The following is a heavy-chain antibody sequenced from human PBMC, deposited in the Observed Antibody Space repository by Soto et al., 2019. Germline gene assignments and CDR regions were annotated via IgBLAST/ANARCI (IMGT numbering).Heavy chain of an antibody. CDR2: IVPIYRTA. D-gene: IGHD6-13*01. CDR1: GGTFSSYR. J-gene: IGHJ4*02. V-gene: IGHV1-69*13. CDR3: ARDSGAKLSSS. Sequence: SVKVSCKASGGTFSSYRINWVRQAPGQGLEWVGGIVPIYRTADYAQKFQGRVTITAVESARTAYMELRSLKSQDTAVYYCARDSGAKLSSSWGQGTLVTVSS.